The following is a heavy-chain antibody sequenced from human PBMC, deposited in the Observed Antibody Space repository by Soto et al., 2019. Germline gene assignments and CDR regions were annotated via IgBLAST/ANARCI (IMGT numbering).Heavy chain of an antibody. CDR1: GDTFNFYS. D-gene: IGHD3-10*01. V-gene: IGHV1-69*02. CDR2: VNPILSMS. Sequence: QVQLVQSGAEVKSAGSSVKVSCKASGDTFNFYSINWVRQAPGLGLEWVGRVNPILSMSNYAQRFQGRVTMTAGKATGTAYMELRSLRSEDTGLYYCAGNYGSGYRAFDSWGQGALVTVSS. CDR3: AGNYGSGYRAFDS. J-gene: IGHJ4*02.